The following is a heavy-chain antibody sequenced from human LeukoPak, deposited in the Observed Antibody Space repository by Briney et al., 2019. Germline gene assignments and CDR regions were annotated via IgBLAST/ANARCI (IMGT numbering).Heavy chain of an antibody. CDR2: IWYGGSNK. CDR1: GFSFSSYG. D-gene: IGHD6-13*01. CDR3: EVLVRFDY. V-gene: IGHV3-33*08. J-gene: IGHJ4*02. Sequence: GGSLRLSCAASGFSFSSYGMHWVRQAPGKGLEWVAVIWYGGSNKYYADSVKGRFTISRDNSKNTLYLQMNSLRAEDTAVYYCEVLVRFDYWGQGTLVTVSS.